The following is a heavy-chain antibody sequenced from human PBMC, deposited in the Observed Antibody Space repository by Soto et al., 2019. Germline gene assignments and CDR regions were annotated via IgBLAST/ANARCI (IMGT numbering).Heavy chain of an antibody. CDR2: ISAYNDNT. CDR3: ARDGCCYGSGSYSSPRFYGMGV. V-gene: IGHV1-18*01. CDR1: GYTFTSYG. J-gene: IGHJ6*02. D-gene: IGHD3-10*01. Sequence: QIQLVQSGPEVRKPGASGKVSCKASGYTFTSYGISWVRQAPGQGLEWLGWISAYNDNTNYAQKLQGRVTLTTDAATSTAYMALRNLRSDDTAVYFCARDGCCYGSGSYSSPRFYGMGVWGQGTTVTVSS.